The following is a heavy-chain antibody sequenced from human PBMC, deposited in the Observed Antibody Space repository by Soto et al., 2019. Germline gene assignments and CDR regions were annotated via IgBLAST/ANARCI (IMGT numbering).Heavy chain of an antibody. CDR1: GGSIRSSSYS. CDR3: ASRDPGTSVDY. CDR2: IYRTGST. Sequence: SETLSLTCTVSGGSIRSSSYSWGWIRQPPGQGLEWIGEIYRTGSTNYNPSLKSRVTISLDKSENQFSLKVTSLTAADTAVYYCASRDPGTSVDYWGQGTLVTVSS. J-gene: IGHJ4*02. V-gene: IGHV4-39*07. D-gene: IGHD1-7*01.